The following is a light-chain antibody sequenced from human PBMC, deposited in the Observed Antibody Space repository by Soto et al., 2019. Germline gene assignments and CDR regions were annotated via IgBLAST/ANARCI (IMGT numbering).Light chain of an antibody. J-gene: IGKJ5*01. CDR1: QNINNY. CDR3: QQYENLPT. Sequence: IPLTQSPASLSTSXATRSTIACQASQNINNYLNWYQQKPGRAPKLLIYDASNLEAGVPSRFRGSGSGTDFTFTISRLQPEDIATYYCQQYENLPTFGQGTRLEIK. V-gene: IGKV1-33*01. CDR2: DAS.